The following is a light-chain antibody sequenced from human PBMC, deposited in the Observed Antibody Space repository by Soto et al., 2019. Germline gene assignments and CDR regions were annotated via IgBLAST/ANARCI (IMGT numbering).Light chain of an antibody. CDR2: KDN. Sequence: SYELAQPPSLSVSPGQTARITCSGDALPKQYAYWYQQKPGQAPVVVIYKDNERPSGIPERFSGSRSGTTVTLTISGVQAEDEADYYCQSADSSGTYVFATGTKVTVL. CDR1: ALPKQY. J-gene: IGLJ1*01. V-gene: IGLV3-25*02. CDR3: QSADSSGTYV.